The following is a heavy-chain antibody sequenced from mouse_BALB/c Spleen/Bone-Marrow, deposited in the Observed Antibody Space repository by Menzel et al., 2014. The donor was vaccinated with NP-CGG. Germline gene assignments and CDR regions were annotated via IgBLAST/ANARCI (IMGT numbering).Heavy chain of an antibody. CDR1: GYTFTSYW. D-gene: IGHD2-1*01. V-gene: IGHV1-87*01. CDR2: IYPGDGDT. CDR3: AYGTPFAY. Sequence: QVQLQQPGAELARPGASAKLSCKASGYTFTSYWMQWVKQRPGQGLEWIGAIYPGDGDTRYTQKFKGKATLTADKSSSTAYMQLSSSASEDSAVYYCAYGTPFAYWGQGTLVTVSA. J-gene: IGHJ3*01.